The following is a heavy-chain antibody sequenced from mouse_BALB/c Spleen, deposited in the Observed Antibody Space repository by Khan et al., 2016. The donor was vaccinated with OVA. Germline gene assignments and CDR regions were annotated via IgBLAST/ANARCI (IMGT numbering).Heavy chain of an antibody. CDR1: GYTFTSYV. J-gene: IGHJ3*01. V-gene: IGHV1S136*01. D-gene: IGHD2-2*01. CDR3: AGGGYASFAY. Sequence: VQLQQPGPELVKPGASVKMSCKASGYTFTSYVMYWVSQKPGQGLEWIGYINPYNDDTKYNEKFKGKATLTSDKSSSTAYMDLSSLTSEDSAVYYCAGGGYASFAYWGQGTRVTVSA. CDR2: INPYNDDT.